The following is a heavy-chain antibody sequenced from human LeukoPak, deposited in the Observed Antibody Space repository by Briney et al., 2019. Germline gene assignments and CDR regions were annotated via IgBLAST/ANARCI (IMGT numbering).Heavy chain of an antibody. CDR1: GFTFSSYS. CDR2: ISSSSSTI. CDR3: ARDGIAAPIDY. V-gene: IGHV3-48*04. Sequence: PGGSLRLSCAASGFTFSSYSMNWVRQAPGKGLEWVSYISSSSSTIYYADSVKGRFTISRDNAKNSLYLQMNSLRAEDTAVYYCARDGIAAPIDYWGQGTLATVSS. J-gene: IGHJ4*02. D-gene: IGHD6-6*01.